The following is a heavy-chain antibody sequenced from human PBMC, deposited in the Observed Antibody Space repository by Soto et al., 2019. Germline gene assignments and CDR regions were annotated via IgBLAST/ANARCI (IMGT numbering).Heavy chain of an antibody. CDR2: IRSKANSYAT. CDR3: TRPPPDFDWLSPDDPFDI. CDR1: GFTFSGSA. J-gene: IGHJ3*02. D-gene: IGHD3-9*01. Sequence: PGGSLRLSCAASGFTFSGSAMPWVRQASGKGLEWVGRIRSKANSYATAYAASVKGRFTISRDDSKNTAYLQMNSLKTEDTAVYYCTRPPPDFDWLSPDDPFDIWGQGTMVTVSS. V-gene: IGHV3-73*01.